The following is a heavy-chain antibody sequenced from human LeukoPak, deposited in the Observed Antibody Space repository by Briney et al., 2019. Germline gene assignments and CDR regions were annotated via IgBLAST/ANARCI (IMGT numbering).Heavy chain of an antibody. J-gene: IGHJ3*02. V-gene: IGHV4-34*01. D-gene: IGHD3-10*01. Sequence: GSLRLSCAASGFTFSNAWMSWVRQPPGKGLEWIGEINHSGSTNYNPSLKRRVTISVDTSKNQFSLKLSSVTAADTAVYYCARLTMVRGVKCAFDIWGQGTMVTVSS. CDR2: INHSGST. CDR3: ARLTMVRGVKCAFDI. CDR1: GFTFSNAW.